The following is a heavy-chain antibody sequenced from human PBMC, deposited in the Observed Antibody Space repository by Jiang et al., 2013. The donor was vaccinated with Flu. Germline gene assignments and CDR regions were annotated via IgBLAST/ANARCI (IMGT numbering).Heavy chain of an antibody. V-gene: IGHV1-69*16. CDR2: ITPFLGMP. Sequence: EVKKPGSSVKVSCKASGGTFSRYTINWVRQAPGQGLEWMGGITPFLGMPHYAQKFQGRVTITADESTTTVYMELSSLRSEDAAVYYCARELPASLYFDYWGLGTLVTVSS. CDR1: GGTFSRYT. CDR3: ARELPASLYFDY. J-gene: IGHJ4*02.